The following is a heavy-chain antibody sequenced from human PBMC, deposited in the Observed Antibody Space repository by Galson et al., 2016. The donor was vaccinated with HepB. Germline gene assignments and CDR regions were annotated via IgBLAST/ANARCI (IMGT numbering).Heavy chain of an antibody. CDR2: IGTAGDT. V-gene: IGHV3-13*01. D-gene: IGHD1-14*01. J-gene: IGHJ6*02. CDR3: ARDSGGTGGYYYYAMAV. CDR1: GFTFSRYD. Sequence: SLRLSCAASGFTFSRYDMHWVRHVTGKGLEWVSAIGTAGDTYYPGSVKGRFTISRETAKNSLYLQMNSLRDEDTAVYYCARDSGGTGGYYYYAMAVWGQGTTVTVSS.